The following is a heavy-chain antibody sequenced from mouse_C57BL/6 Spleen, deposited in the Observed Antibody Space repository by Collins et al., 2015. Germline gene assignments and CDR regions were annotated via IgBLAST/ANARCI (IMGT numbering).Heavy chain of an antibody. V-gene: IGHV9-3*01. CDR2: INTYSGVP. D-gene: IGHD1-1*01. CDR1: GYTFTTYG. Sequence: QIQLVQSGPELKKPGETLKISCKASGYTFTTYGMSWVKQAPGKGLKWMGWINTYSGVPTYADDFKGRFAFSLQTSASTAYLQINNLKNEDTATYFCARSRHYYGSSYDWYFDVWGAGTTVTVSS. CDR3: ARSRHYYGSSYDWYFDV. J-gene: IGHJ1*01.